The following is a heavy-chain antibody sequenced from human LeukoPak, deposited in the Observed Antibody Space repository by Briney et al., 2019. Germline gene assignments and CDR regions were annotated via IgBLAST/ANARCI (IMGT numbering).Heavy chain of an antibody. Sequence: ASVKVSCKASGYTFTGYYMHWVRQAPGQGLEWMVWINPNSGGTNFAQKFQGRVTVTRDTSINTAYMELSGLKSDDTAVYYCARQIGGGYALDYWGQGTLVNVSS. CDR2: INPNSGGT. J-gene: IGHJ4*02. CDR3: ARQIGGGYALDY. V-gene: IGHV1-2*02. D-gene: IGHD5-12*01. CDR1: GYTFTGYY.